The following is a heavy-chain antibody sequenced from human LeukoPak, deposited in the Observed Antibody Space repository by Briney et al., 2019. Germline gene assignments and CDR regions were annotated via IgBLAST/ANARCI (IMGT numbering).Heavy chain of an antibody. CDR2: NNPNSGGT. V-gene: IGHV1-2*02. Sequence: ASVKVSCKASGYTFTGYYMHWLRQAPGQGLEWMGWNNPNSGGTNYAQKFQGRVTMTRDTSISTAYMELSRLRSDDTAVYYCAREAAAGGGDYWGQGTLVTVSS. D-gene: IGHD6-13*01. J-gene: IGHJ4*02. CDR3: AREAAAGGGDY. CDR1: GYTFTGYY.